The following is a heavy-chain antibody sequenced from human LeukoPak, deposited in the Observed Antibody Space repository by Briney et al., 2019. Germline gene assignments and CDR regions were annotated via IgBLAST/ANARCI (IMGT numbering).Heavy chain of an antibody. D-gene: IGHD6-19*01. CDR3: AKALTSGWYLDAFNI. CDR2: ISYDGSNK. V-gene: IGHV3-30*18. CDR1: GFTFSSCG. Sequence: GRSLRLSCAASGFTFSSCGMHWVRQAPGKGLEWVAVISYDGSNKYYADSVKGRFTISRDNSKNTLFLEMNSLRAEDTAVYYCAKALTSGWYLDAFNIWGQGTMVTVSS. J-gene: IGHJ3*02.